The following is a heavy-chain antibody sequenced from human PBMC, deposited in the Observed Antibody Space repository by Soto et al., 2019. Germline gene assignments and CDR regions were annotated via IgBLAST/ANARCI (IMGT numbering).Heavy chain of an antibody. D-gene: IGHD4-17*01. V-gene: IGHV1-2*04. CDR1: GYSFTDYK. CDR2: VDPNGGGS. Sequence: QGQLLQSGAEVKKPGASVKVSCKTSGYSFTDYKLHWVRQAPGQGLEWMGWVDPNGGGSNSAQKFQGSVTSTWDTSITKAYLDLTRLTTNDTATYCCATWVDYGDFEGFAFWGQGTLVTVSS. J-gene: IGHJ1*01. CDR3: ATWVDYGDFEGFAF.